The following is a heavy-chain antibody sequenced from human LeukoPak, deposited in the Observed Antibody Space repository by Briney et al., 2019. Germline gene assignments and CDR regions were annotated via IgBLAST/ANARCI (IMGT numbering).Heavy chain of an antibody. Sequence: PSETLSLTCAVHGGSFSPYFRSWIRQSPGKGLEWIGEINHSGRTNYNPSLKTRVTISGDTYKNQFSLRLTSVTAADTAVYYCARVEVRAFDYWGQGTLVTVSS. D-gene: IGHD3-10*01. CDR3: ARVEVRAFDY. CDR1: GGSFSPYF. J-gene: IGHJ4*02. CDR2: INHSGRT. V-gene: IGHV4-34*01.